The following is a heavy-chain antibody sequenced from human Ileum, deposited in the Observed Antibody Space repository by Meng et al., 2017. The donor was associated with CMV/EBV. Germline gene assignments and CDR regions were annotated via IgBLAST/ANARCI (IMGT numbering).Heavy chain of an antibody. CDR1: GYTFTSSD. Sequence: QVQLVQSGVEVKKPGAAVKVSCKASGYTFTSSDVNWVRQATGQGLEWMGWMSPNTGNTGYAHKFKGRVIMTRNTSISTAYMELSSLRSEDTAVYYCARGWVLETWGQGTLVTVSS. J-gene: IGHJ5*02. V-gene: IGHV1-8*01. CDR3: ARGWVLET. CDR2: MSPNTGNT. D-gene: IGHD1-26*01.